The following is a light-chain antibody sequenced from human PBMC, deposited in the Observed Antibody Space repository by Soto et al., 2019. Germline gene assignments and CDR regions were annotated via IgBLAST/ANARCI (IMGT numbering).Light chain of an antibody. V-gene: IGKV3-11*01. J-gene: IGKJ2*01. Sequence: EIVLTQSPATLSLSPGERATLSCRASQSVSSYLAWYQQKPGQAPRLLIYDASNRATAIPARFSGSGSGTDFTLTISSLEAEDFSIYYCQQRSNWLYTFGQGTKLEIK. CDR2: DAS. CDR3: QQRSNWLYT. CDR1: QSVSSY.